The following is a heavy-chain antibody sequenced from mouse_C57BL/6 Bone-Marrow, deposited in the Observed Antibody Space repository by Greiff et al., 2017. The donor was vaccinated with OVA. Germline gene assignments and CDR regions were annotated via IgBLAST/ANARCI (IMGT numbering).Heavy chain of an antibody. D-gene: IGHD1-1*01. Sequence: EVQLQQSGPELVKPGASVKISCKASGYTFTDYYMNWVKQSHGKSLEWIGDINPNNGGTSYNQKFKGKATLTVDKSSSTAYMELRSLTSEDSAVYYCARPPLDYGSSAWFAYWGQGTLVTVSA. CDR3: ARPPLDYGSSAWFAY. V-gene: IGHV1-26*01. CDR1: GYTFTDYY. CDR2: INPNNGGT. J-gene: IGHJ3*01.